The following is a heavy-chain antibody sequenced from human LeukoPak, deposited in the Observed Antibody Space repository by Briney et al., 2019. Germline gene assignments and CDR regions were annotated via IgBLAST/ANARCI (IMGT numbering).Heavy chain of an antibody. J-gene: IGHJ4*02. D-gene: IGHD3-10*01. CDR3: ATLWSGELLSYYFDY. V-gene: IGHV1-2*02. CDR1: GYTFTGYY. Sequence: ASVKVSCKASGYTFTGYYMHWVRQAPGQGLEWMGWINPNSGGTNYAQKFQGRVTMTRDTSISTAYMELSRLRSDDTAVYYCATLWSGELLSYYFDYWGQGTLVTVSS. CDR2: INPNSGGT.